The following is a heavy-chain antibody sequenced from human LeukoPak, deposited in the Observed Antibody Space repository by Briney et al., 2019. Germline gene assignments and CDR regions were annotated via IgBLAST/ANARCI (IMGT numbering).Heavy chain of an antibody. CDR3: ARGSGRATVTTPSDY. J-gene: IGHJ4*02. CDR1: GFTFRSYG. V-gene: IGHV3-30*02. CDR2: IWYDGSNK. D-gene: IGHD4-17*01. Sequence: QPGGSLRLSCAASGFTFRSYGMHWVRQAPGKGLEWVAIIWYDGSNKYYADSVKGRFTISRDNSKNTLYLQMNSLRAEDTAVYYCARGSGRATVTTPSDYWGQGTLVTVSS.